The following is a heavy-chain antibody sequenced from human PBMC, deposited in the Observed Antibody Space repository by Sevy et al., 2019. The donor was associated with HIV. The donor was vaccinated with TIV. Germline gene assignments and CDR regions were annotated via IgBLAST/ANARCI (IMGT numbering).Heavy chain of an antibody. CDR1: GGTFSSYA. CDR2: IIPIFGTA. J-gene: IGHJ4*02. CDR3: ARDPSIPYDFWSGYYTL. Sequence: ASVKVSCKASGGTFSSYAISWVRQAPGQGLEWMGGIIPIFGTANYAQKFQGRVTITADESTSTAYMELSSLRSEDTAVYYCARDPSIPYDFWSGYYTLWGQGTLATVSS. V-gene: IGHV1-69*13. D-gene: IGHD3-3*01.